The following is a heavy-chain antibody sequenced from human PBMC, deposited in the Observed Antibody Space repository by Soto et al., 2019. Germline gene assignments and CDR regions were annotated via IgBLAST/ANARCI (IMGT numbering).Heavy chain of an antibody. CDR3: ARDGRGTAMGFTAAAWFDP. Sequence: QVQLVQSGAEVKKPGASVKVSCKASGYTFTSYGISWVRQAPGQGLEWMGWISPYNGNTNYAQMLQGRVTMTTDTPTNTAYMERRSLRSDDTAVYYCARDGRGTAMGFTAAAWFDPWGQGTLVTVSS. J-gene: IGHJ5*02. CDR2: ISPYNGNT. CDR1: GYTFTSYG. D-gene: IGHD5-18*01. V-gene: IGHV1-18*01.